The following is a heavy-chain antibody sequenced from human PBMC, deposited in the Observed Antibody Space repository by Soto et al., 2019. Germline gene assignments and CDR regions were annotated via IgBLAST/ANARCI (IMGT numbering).Heavy chain of an antibody. CDR3: ARGGVSTRTFDY. CDR1: GYNFAGYW. J-gene: IGHJ4*02. Sequence: PGESLKISCKGSGYNFAGYWIAWVRQMPGKGLELMGIIYPSDSDTRYRPSFQGQVTISADKSINSAYLQWSSLRASDTAMYYRARGGVSTRTFDYWGQGTPVTVSS. CDR2: IYPSDSDT. V-gene: IGHV5-51*01. D-gene: IGHD3-3*01.